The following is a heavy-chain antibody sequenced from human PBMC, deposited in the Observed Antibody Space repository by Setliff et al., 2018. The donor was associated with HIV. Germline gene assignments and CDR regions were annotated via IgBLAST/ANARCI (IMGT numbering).Heavy chain of an antibody. CDR2: TYTSGSA. J-gene: IGHJ3*01. CDR3: ARASLYYFDSTGHLFRALENRGPNGYGFDV. CDR1: GGSTSSGTYY. V-gene: IGHV4-61*09. D-gene: IGHD3-22*01. Sequence: PSETLSLTCNVSGGSTSSGTYYWSWIRQPAGKGLEWIGHTYTSGSANYNPSLKSRVTISVDTSKNQLSLKLSSVTAADTAVYFCARASLYYFDSTGHLFRALENRGPNGYGFDVWGQGTMVTVSS.